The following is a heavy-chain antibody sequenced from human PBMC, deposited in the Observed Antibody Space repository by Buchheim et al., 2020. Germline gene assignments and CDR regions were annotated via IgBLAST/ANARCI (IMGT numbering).Heavy chain of an antibody. D-gene: IGHD6-13*01. Sequence: QVQLVESGGGVVQPGRSLRLSCAASGFTFSSYGMHWVRQAPGKGLEWVAVIWYDGSNKYYADSVKGRFTISRDNSKKTLYLQMNSLRAEDTAVYYCARGQRRAAAGHYYYYYGMDVWGQGTT. CDR3: ARGQRRAAAGHYYYYYGMDV. J-gene: IGHJ6*02. CDR2: IWYDGSNK. CDR1: GFTFSSYG. V-gene: IGHV3-33*01.